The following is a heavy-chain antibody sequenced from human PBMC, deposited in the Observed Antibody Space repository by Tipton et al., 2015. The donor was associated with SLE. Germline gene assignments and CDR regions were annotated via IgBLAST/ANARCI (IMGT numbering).Heavy chain of an antibody. CDR3: ASRGGGGSHFDY. D-gene: IGHD3-16*01. Sequence: TLSLTCIVSGGSISSYYWSWIRQPPGKGLEWIGYIHYSGSTNYNPSLKSRVTISLGTSKNQLSLKLTSVTAADTAVYFCASRGGGGSHFDYWGQGTLVTVSS. CDR2: IHYSGST. CDR1: GGSISSYY. V-gene: IGHV4-59*12. J-gene: IGHJ4*02.